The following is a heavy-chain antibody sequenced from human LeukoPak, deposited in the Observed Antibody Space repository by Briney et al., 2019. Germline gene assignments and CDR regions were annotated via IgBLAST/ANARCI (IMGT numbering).Heavy chain of an antibody. D-gene: IGHD3-22*01. V-gene: IGHV3-53*01. CDR1: GFTVSSNY. CDR3: ARVAGSGYYEYYFDY. Sequence: GGSLRLSCAASGFTVSSNYMIWVRQAPGKGLEWVSVIYSGGSTYYADSVKGRFTISRDNSKNTLCLQMNSLRAEDTAVYYCARVAGSGYYEYYFDYWGQGTLVTVSS. CDR2: IYSGGST. J-gene: IGHJ4*02.